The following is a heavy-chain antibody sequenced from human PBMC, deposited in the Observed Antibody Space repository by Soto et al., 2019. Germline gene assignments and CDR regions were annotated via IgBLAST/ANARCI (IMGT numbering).Heavy chain of an antibody. J-gene: IGHJ6*02. D-gene: IGHD3-10*01. Sequence: QVQLQESGPGLVKPSQTLSLTCTVSGGSISSGGYYWSWIRQHPGKGLEWIGYIYYSGSTYYNPYLKSRVTISVDTSKNQFSLKLSSVTAADTAVYYCARGDHQGFGKPVDYYYGMDVWGQGTTVTVSS. CDR3: ARGDHQGFGKPVDYYYGMDV. V-gene: IGHV4-31*03. CDR2: IYYSGST. CDR1: GGSISSGGYY.